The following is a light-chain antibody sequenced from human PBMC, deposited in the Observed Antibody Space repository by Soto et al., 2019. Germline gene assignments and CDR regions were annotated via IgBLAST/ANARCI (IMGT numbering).Light chain of an antibody. CDR2: LGS. CDR3: MQALQTPPYT. CDR1: QSLLHSNGYNY. V-gene: IGKV2-28*01. J-gene: IGKJ2*01. Sequence: DIVMTQSPLSLPVPPGAPASISCRSSQSLLHSNGYNYLDWYLQKPGQSPQLLIYLGSNRASGVPDRFSGSGSGTDFTLKISRVEAEDVGVYYCMQALQTPPYTFGQGTKLEIK.